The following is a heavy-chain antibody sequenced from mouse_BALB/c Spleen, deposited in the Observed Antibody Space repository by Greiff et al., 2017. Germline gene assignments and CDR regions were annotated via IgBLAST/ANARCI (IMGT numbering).Heavy chain of an antibody. CDR1: GFTFSSYG. CDR2: ISSGGSYT. D-gene: IGHD2-3*01. V-gene: IGHV5-6*01. CDR3: ARQDGYRYLDD. J-gene: IGHJ1*01. Sequence: EVKLVESGGDLVKPGGSLKLSCAASGFTFSSYGMSWVRQTPDKRLEWVATISSGGSYTYYPDSVKGRFTISRDNAKNTLYLQMSSLKSEDTAMYYCARQDGYRYLDDWGEGTTVTVSS.